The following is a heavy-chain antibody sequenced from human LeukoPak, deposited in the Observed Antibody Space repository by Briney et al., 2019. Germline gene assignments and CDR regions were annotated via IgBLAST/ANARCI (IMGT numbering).Heavy chain of an antibody. D-gene: IGHD3-3*01. J-gene: IGHJ5*02. Sequence: PSETLSLTCTVSGGSISSSSYYWGWIRQPPGKGLEWIGSIYYSGTSYYNPSLKSRVTVSVDTSKNQFSLKLTSVTAVDTAVYYCARSFFTIFGVYNWFDPWGQGTLVTVSS. CDR1: GGSISSSSYY. V-gene: IGHV4-39*01. CDR2: IYYSGTS. CDR3: ARSFFTIFGVYNWFDP.